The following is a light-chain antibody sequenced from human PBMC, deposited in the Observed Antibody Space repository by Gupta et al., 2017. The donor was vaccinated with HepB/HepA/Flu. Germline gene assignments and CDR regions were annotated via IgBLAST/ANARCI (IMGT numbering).Light chain of an antibody. CDR2: GAS. V-gene: IGKV3-20*01. Sequence: EIVLTQSPGTLSLSPGERATLSCRASQSVSSIYLAWYQQKPGQAPRLLIYGASSRATGIPDRFRDSGSGTDFTLTISRLEPEDFAVYYCQQYGSSPPTTFGQGTRLEIK. CDR3: QQYGSSPPTT. J-gene: IGKJ5*01. CDR1: QSVSSIY.